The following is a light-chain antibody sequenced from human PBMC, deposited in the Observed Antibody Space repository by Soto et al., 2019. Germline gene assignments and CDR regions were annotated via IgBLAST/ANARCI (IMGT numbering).Light chain of an antibody. CDR1: SSNVGSYKL. Sequence: QSALTQPAFVSGSPGQSITISCTGSSSNVGSYKLVSWYQQHPGKAPKLMIFEVNKRPSGVSNRFSGSKSGNTASLTISGLKVEDAADYYCCSSGGSPTYVFGTGTKVTV. V-gene: IGLV2-23*02. CDR3: CSSGGSPTYV. CDR2: EVN. J-gene: IGLJ1*01.